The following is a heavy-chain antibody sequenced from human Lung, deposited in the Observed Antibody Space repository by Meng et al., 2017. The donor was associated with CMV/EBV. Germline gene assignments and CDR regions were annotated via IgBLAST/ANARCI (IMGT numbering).Heavy chain of an antibody. CDR1: GYSFTSYW. CDR3: ARLSYYDFWSGYYPYYYGMDV. J-gene: IGHJ6*02. V-gene: IGHV5-51*01. Sequence: GGSLRLSCKGSGYSFTSYWIGWVRQMPGKGLEWMGIIYPGDSDTRYSPSFQGQVTISADKSISTAYLQWSSLKASDTAMYYCARLSYYDFWSGYYPYYYGMDVWDQGTTVTVSS. CDR2: IYPGDSDT. D-gene: IGHD3-3*01.